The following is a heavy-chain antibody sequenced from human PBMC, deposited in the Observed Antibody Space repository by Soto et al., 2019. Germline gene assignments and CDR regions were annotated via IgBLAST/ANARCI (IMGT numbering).Heavy chain of an antibody. CDR2: VSGSGGST. V-gene: IGHV3-23*01. CDR1: GFTFSSYV. D-gene: IGHD3-22*01. J-gene: IGHJ4*02. Sequence: EVQVLESGGGLVQRGGSLRLSCAASGFTFSSYVMSWVRQAPGKGLEWVSTVSGSGGSTYYADSVKGRFAISRDNSKNTLYLQLNSLRAEDTAVYYCAKMGEGGNNYYYYSDYWGQGTLVTVSS. CDR3: AKMGEGGNNYYYYSDY.